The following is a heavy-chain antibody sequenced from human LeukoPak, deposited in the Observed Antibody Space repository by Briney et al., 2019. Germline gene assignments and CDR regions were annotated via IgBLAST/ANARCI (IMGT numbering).Heavy chain of an antibody. CDR2: INPNSGGT. CDR3: ARDFGEWFGERTTKNDY. D-gene: IGHD3-10*01. V-gene: IGHV1-2*06. CDR1: GYTFTGYY. Sequence: ASVKVSCKASGYTFTGYYMHWVRQAPGQGLEWMGRINPNSGGTNYAQKFQGRVTMTRDTSISTAYMELSRLRSDDTAVYYCARDFGEWFGERTTKNDYWGQGTLVTVSS. J-gene: IGHJ4*02.